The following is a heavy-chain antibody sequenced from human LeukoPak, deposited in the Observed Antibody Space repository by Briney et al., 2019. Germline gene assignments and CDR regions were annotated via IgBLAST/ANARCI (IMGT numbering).Heavy chain of an antibody. V-gene: IGHV3-9*01. CDR3: ARVRTRQSSDY. J-gene: IGHJ4*02. CDR2: ISWGGVNK. D-gene: IGHD3-10*01. Sequence: GRSLRLSCAASGFNFNDYAMHWVRQAPGKGLEWVSSISWGGVNKGYADSVKGRFTISRDNAKNSLYLQMNSLRAEDTAVYYCARVRTRQSSDYWGQGTLVTVSS. CDR1: GFNFNDYA.